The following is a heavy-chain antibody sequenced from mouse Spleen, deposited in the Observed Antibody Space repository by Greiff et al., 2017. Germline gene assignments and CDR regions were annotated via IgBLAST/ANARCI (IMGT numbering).Heavy chain of an antibody. CDR2: IDPSDSYT. CDR3: ARYGYYSNPPYAMDY. CDR1: GYTFTSYW. V-gene: IGHV1-50*01. D-gene: IGHD2-5*01. J-gene: IGHJ4*01. Sequence: QVQLQQPGAELVKPGASVKLSCKASGYTFTSYWMQWVKQRPGQGLEWIGEIDPSDSYTNYNQKFKGKATLTVDTSSSTAYMQLSSLTSEDSAVYYCARYGYYSNPPYAMDYWGQGTSVTVSS.